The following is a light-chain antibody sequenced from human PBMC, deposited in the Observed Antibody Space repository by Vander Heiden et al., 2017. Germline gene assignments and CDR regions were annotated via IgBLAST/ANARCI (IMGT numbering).Light chain of an antibody. CDR3: QVWAGRSDHVI. J-gene: IGLJ2*01. CDR2: YDK. Sequence: SYVLTQPPPVSVAPGETARITCGGNNIGSKGVHWYQQKQGQAPVLVIYYDKDRPSGIPARFSGSNSGTTATLTISRVEAGDEADYYCQVWAGRSDHVIFGGGSKLTVL. V-gene: IGLV3-21*04. CDR1: NIGSKG.